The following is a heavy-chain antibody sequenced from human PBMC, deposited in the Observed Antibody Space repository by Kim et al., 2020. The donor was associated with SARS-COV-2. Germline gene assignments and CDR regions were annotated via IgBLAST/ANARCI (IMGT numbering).Heavy chain of an antibody. Sequence: GGSLRLSCVTSEFTFRSSILHWVRQAPGKGLEWVAAMSFDGFSKYFVDSVKGRFTISRDNSKNTMYLELNSLRADDSAVYYCAREGGTSGRCGYFDSWGQRTLVTVSS. D-gene: IGHD6-19*01. CDR2: MSFDGFSK. CDR1: EFTFRSSI. V-gene: IGHV3-30*04. J-gene: IGHJ4*02. CDR3: AREGGTSGRCGYFDS.